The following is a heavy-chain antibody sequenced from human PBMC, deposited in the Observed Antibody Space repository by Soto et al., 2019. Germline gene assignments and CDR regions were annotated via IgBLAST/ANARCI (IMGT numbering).Heavy chain of an antibody. V-gene: IGHV4-34*01. Sequence: SETLSLTCAVYGGSFSGHYWSWIRQPPGKGLEWIGEINHSGSTNYNPSLKSRVTISVDTSKNQLSLKLGGVTAAATAVYSCGRAIYRVYFDILTGPGNSPYYCDCCGQGTLVTVSS. J-gene: IGHJ4*02. D-gene: IGHD3-9*01. CDR3: GRAIYRVYFDILTGPGNSPYYCDC. CDR2: INHSGST. CDR1: GGSFSGHY.